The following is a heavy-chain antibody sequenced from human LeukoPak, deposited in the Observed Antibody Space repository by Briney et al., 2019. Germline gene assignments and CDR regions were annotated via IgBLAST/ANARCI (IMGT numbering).Heavy chain of an antibody. CDR1: GYTFTELS. CDR2: FDPEDGET. CDR3: ATRRASSGRGDGYDAFDI. D-gene: IGHD3-22*01. J-gene: IGHJ3*02. V-gene: IGHV1-24*01. Sequence: GASVRVSCKVSGYTFTELSMHWVRQAPGKGLEWMGGFDPEDGETIYAQKFQGRVTMTEDTSTDTAYMELSSLRSEDTAVYYCATRRASSGRGDGYDAFDIWGQGTMVTVSS.